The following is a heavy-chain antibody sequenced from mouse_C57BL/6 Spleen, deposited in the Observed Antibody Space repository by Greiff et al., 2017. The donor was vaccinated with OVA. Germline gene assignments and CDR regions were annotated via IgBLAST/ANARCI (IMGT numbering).Heavy chain of an antibody. CDR2: IDPSDSYT. D-gene: IGHD2-3*01. Sequence: VQLQQPGAELVRPGTSVKLSCKASGYTFTSYWMHWVKQRPGQGLEWIGVIDPSDSYTNYNQKFKGKATLTVDTSSSTAYMQLRSLTSEDSAVDKYARGDGYPYYFDYWGQGTTLTVSS. CDR1: GYTFTSYW. V-gene: IGHV1-59*01. CDR3: ARGDGYPYYFDY. J-gene: IGHJ2*01.